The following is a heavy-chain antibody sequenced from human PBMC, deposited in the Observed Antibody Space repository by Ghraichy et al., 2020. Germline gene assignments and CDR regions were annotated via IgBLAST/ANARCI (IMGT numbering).Heavy chain of an antibody. CDR3: ARGKTGGSLYGNYFDY. J-gene: IGHJ4*02. D-gene: IGHD2-8*02. Sequence: SQTLSLTCTVSGGSISSNYWSWIRQPPGRGLEWIGFVYYSGSTKYNPSLTSRVTISADTSNNHFSLGLTSVTAADTAVYYCARGKTGGSLYGNYFDYWGQGTLVAVSS. CDR1: GGSISSNY. CDR2: VYYSGST. V-gene: IGHV4-59*08.